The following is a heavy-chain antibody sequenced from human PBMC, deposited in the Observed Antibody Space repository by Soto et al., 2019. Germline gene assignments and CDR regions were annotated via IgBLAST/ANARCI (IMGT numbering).Heavy chain of an antibody. CDR1: GFTFSSYS. Sequence: EVQLVESGGGLVKPGGSLRLSCAASGFTFSSYSMNWVRQAPGKGLEWVSSISSSSSYIYYADSVKGRFTISRDNAKNSLYLQMNSLRAEDTAVYYWARGLVVVAATPDYWGQGTLVTVSS. CDR2: ISSSSSYI. D-gene: IGHD2-15*01. CDR3: ARGLVVVAATPDY. V-gene: IGHV3-21*01. J-gene: IGHJ4*02.